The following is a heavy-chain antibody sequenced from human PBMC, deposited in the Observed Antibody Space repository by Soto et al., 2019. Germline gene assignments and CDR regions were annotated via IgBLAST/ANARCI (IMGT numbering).Heavy chain of an antibody. J-gene: IGHJ4*02. CDR3: ARRGLRWELLSPPLDDY. Sequence: QLQLQESGPGLVKPSETLSLTCTVSGGSISSSSYYWGWIRQPPGKGLEWIGSIYYSGSTYYNPSLKSRVTISVDTSKNQFSLKLSSVTAADTAVYYCARRGLRWELLSPPLDDYWGQGTLVTVSS. CDR2: IYYSGST. D-gene: IGHD1-26*01. V-gene: IGHV4-39*01. CDR1: GGSISSSSYY.